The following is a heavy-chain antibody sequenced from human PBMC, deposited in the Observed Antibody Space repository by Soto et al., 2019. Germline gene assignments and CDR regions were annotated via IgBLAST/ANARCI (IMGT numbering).Heavy chain of an antibody. V-gene: IGHV4-31*03. CDR3: ARVDGGPRYCSGGSCYHFDY. D-gene: IGHD2-15*01. Sequence: QVQLQESGPGLVKPSQTLSLTCTVSGGSISSGGYYWSWIRQHPGKGLEWIGYIYYSGSTYYNPSLKSRVTISIDPSKNQFSLKLSSVTAADTAVYYCARVDGGPRYCSGGSCYHFDYWGQGTLVTVSS. CDR1: GGSISSGGYY. CDR2: IYYSGST. J-gene: IGHJ4*02.